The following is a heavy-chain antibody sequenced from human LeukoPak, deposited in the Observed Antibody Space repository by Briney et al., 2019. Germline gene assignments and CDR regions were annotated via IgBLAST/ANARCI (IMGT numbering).Heavy chain of an antibody. CDR3: ARVGYGSGSYFYGMDV. J-gene: IGHJ6*02. V-gene: IGHV4-59*12. Sequence: SETLSLTCTVSGGSISSYYWSWIRQPPGKGLEWIGYIYYSGSTNYNPSLKSRVTISVDTSKNQFSLKLSSVTAADTAVYYCARVGYGSGSYFYGMDVWGQGTTVTVSS. CDR1: GGSISSYY. CDR2: IYYSGST. D-gene: IGHD3-10*01.